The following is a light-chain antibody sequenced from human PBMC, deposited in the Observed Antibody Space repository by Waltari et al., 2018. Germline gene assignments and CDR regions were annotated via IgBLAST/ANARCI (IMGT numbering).Light chain of an antibody. CDR1: QTINTY. CDR2: GAS. J-gene: IGKJ2*03. V-gene: IGKV1-39*01. Sequence: DILVTQSPSSLSASVGDRVTITCLASQTINTYINWFQQKPGKAPKLLIYGASTLQSGVPSRFSGSGLGTVFTLTINNLQPEDVATYHCQHSYSSPRSFGQGTKLEI. CDR3: QHSYSSPRS.